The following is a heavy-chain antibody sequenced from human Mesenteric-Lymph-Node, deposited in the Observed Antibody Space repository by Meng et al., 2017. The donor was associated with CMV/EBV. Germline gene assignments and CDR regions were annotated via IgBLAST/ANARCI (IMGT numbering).Heavy chain of an antibody. CDR1: GGSIGSGGFY. CDR2: VYYTGNT. V-gene: IGHV4-31*03. D-gene: IGHD2-15*01. J-gene: IGHJ6*02. CDR3: ARGAYYSGGSCAGLDV. Sequence: SETLSLTCTVSGGSIGSGGFYWSWIRQHPVKGLESIGYVYYTGNTYNNPSLKSRLIISLDKSENQFSLKLTSVTAADAAVYYCARGAYYSGGSCAGLDVWGQGTTVTVSS.